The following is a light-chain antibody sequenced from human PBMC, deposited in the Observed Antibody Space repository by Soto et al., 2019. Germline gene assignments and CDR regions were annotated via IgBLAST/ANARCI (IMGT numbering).Light chain of an antibody. CDR1: QSVSSN. V-gene: IGKV3-15*01. CDR2: DAS. CDR3: QQYNNWPET. Sequence: IVMAQSRATLSVSPGERDTLSCRASQSVSSNLAWYQQKVGQAPRALIYDASTRATGIPGRFSGSGSGTEFTLTISSLQSEDFAVYYCQQYNNWPETFGQGTKVDIK. J-gene: IGKJ1*01.